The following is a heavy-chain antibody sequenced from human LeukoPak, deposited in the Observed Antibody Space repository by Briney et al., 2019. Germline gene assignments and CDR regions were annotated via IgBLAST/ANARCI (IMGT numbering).Heavy chain of an antibody. D-gene: IGHD4-11*01. V-gene: IGHV1-18*01. CDR2: IITYNGHT. CDR1: GFTFSTFA. Sequence: ASVKVSCKGSGFTFSTFAISWVRQAPGQGLEWMGWIITYNGHTNYAQKFQDRVTMTTDTSTSTAYMELRSLRSDDTAVYYCAKTTWTSEEYSYFYMDVWGKGTTVTVSS. CDR3: AKTTWTSEEYSYFYMDV. J-gene: IGHJ6*03.